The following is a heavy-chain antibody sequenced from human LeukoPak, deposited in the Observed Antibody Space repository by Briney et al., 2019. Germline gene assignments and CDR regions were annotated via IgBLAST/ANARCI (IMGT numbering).Heavy chain of an antibody. CDR1: GFSFSFSN. CDR2: INHSGST. CDR3: ARGRYCSGGSCYSIYYYYYYMDV. D-gene: IGHD2-15*01. J-gene: IGHJ6*03. V-gene: IGHV4-34*01. Sequence: GSLRLSCAASGFSFSFSNMNWIRQPPGKGLEWIGEINHSGSTNYNPSLKSRVTISVDTSKNQFSLKLSSVTAADLAVYYCARGRYCSGGSCYSIYYYYYYMDVWGKGTTVTVSS.